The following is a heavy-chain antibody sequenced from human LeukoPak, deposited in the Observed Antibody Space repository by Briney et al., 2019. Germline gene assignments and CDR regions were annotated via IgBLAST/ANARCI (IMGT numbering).Heavy chain of an antibody. CDR1: GFTFSDYY. CDR3: AREYCRGGSCYPEAVDY. D-gene: IGHD2-15*01. V-gene: IGHV3-11*01. J-gene: IGHJ4*02. Sequence: PGGSLRLSCAASGFTFSDYYMSWIRQAPGKGLEWVAYISCSGSTKYYAASVKGRFTTSGANAKNSLYLQMNSLRAEDTAVYYCAREYCRGGSCYPEAVDYWGQGTLVSVSS. CDR2: ISCSGSTK.